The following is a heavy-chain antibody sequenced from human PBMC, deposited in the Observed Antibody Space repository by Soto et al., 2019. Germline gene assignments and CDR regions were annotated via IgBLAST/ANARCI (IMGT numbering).Heavy chain of an antibody. D-gene: IGHD3-10*01. CDR3: ARGMADARVPTDY. CDR2: IIPIFGTA. CDR1: GGTFSSYA. Sequence: QVQLVQSGAEVKKPGSSVKVSCKASGGTFSSYAISWVRQAPGQGLEWMGGIIPIFGTANYAQKFQGRVTITAAEPTSTAYMELSSLRSEDTAVYYGARGMADARVPTDYWGQGTLVTVSS. J-gene: IGHJ4*02. V-gene: IGHV1-69*12.